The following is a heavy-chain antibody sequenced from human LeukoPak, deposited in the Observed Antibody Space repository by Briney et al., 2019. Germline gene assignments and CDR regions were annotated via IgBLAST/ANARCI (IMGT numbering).Heavy chain of an antibody. CDR1: GFTFSSYA. Sequence: GGSLRLSCAASGFTFSSYAMGWVRQAPGKGLEWVSAISGSGGSTYYADSVKGRFTISRDNSKNTLYLQMNSLRAEDTAVYYCAKDLKMTNYFDYWGQGTLVTVSS. CDR3: AKDLKMTNYFDY. D-gene: IGHD5-24*01. J-gene: IGHJ4*02. CDR2: ISGSGGST. V-gene: IGHV3-23*01.